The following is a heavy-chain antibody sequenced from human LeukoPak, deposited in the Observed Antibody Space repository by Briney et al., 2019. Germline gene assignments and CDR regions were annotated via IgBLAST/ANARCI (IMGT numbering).Heavy chain of an antibody. Sequence: SETLSLTCAVYGGSFSGYYWSWIRQPPGKGLEWIGEINHSGSTNYNPSLKSRVTISVDTSKNQFSLKLSSVTAADTAVYYCASYSGSYCLDYWGQGTLVTVSS. CDR1: GGSFSGYY. V-gene: IGHV4-34*01. J-gene: IGHJ4*02. CDR3: ASYSGSYCLDY. CDR2: INHSGST. D-gene: IGHD1-26*01.